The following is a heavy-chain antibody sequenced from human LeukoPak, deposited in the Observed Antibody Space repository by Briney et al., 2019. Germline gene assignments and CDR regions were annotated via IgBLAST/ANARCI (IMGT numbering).Heavy chain of an antibody. CDR2: IKQDGSEK. V-gene: IGHV3-7*05. D-gene: IGHD5-12*01. CDR1: GFTFSSYF. Sequence: GGSLRLSCAASGFTFSSYFMSWVRQAPGKGLEWVANIKQDGSEKYYVDSVEGRFTISRDNSKNTLYLQMNSLRAEDTAVYYCAKCGNSGCHLIDYWGQGTLVTVSS. CDR3: AKCGNSGCHLIDY. J-gene: IGHJ4*02.